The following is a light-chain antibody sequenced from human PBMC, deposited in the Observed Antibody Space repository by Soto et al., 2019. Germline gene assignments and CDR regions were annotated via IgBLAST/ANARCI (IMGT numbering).Light chain of an antibody. CDR1: QTISSW. CDR3: QHYNSYSEA. Sequence: DIQMTQSPSTLSGSVGDRVTITCRASQTISSWLAWYRQKPGKAPKLLIYKASTLQSGVPSRFSGSGSGTEFTLTISSLQPDDFATYYCQHYNSYSEAFGQGTKVDIK. CDR2: KAS. V-gene: IGKV1-5*03. J-gene: IGKJ1*01.